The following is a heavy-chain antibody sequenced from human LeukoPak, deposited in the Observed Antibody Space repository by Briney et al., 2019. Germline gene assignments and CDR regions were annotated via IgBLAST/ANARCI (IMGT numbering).Heavy chain of an antibody. CDR3: AKTAGIAAAADFDY. Sequence: GGSLRLSCAASGFTFSSYSMNWVRQAPGKGLEWVSGISGDAGRTYYADSVKGRFTIYRDNSKNTLYLQMNSLGAEDTAVYYCAKTAGIAAAADFDYWGQGTLVTVSS. CDR1: GFTFSSYS. D-gene: IGHD6-13*01. CDR2: ISGDAGRT. J-gene: IGHJ4*02. V-gene: IGHV3-23*01.